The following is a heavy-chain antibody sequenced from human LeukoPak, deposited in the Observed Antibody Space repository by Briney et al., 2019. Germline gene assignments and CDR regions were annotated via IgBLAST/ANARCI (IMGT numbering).Heavy chain of an antibody. CDR3: ATMKLGYCSGGSCYSRPDGGYYFDY. V-gene: IGHV4-34*01. J-gene: IGHJ4*02. Sequence: PSETLSLTCAVYGGSFSGYYWSWIRQPPGKGLEWIGEINHSGSTNYNPSLKSRVTISVDTSKNQFSLKLSSVTAADTAVYYCATMKLGYCSGGSCYSRPDGGYYFDYWGQGTLVTVSS. CDR1: GGSFSGYY. D-gene: IGHD2-15*01. CDR2: INHSGST.